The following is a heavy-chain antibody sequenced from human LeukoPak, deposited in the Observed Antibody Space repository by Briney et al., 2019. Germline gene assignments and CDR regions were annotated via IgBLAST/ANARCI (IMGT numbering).Heavy chain of an antibody. V-gene: IGHV3-53*01. J-gene: IGHJ4*02. CDR3: ARAREMGTTTGVAY. CDR1: GFTVNSNY. CDR2: IYSDATT. Sequence: GGSLRLSCAASGFTVNSNYMSWVRQAPGKGLECVSVIYSDATTYYADSVKGRFTISRDNPKNTVYLQMNSLRADDTAVYFCARAREMGTTTGVAYWGQGTLVTVSS. D-gene: IGHD1-26*01.